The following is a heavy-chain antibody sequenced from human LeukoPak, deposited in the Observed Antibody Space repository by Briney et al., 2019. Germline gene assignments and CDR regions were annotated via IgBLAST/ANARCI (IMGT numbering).Heavy chain of an antibody. CDR3: ARVPVIAGAELNWFDP. D-gene: IGHD6-19*01. CDR2: IIPIFGTA. J-gene: IGHJ5*02. Sequence: SVKVSCKASGGTFSSYAISWVRQAPGQGLEWMGGIIPIFGTANYAQKFQGRVTITADESTSTAYMELSSLRSEDTAVYYCARVPVIAGAELNWFDPWGQGTLVTVSS. CDR1: GGTFSSYA. V-gene: IGHV1-69*13.